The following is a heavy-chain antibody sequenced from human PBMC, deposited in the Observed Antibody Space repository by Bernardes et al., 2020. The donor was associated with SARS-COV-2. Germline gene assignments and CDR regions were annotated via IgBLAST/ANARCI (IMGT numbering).Heavy chain of an antibody. D-gene: IGHD5-18*01. CDR2: IYETGST. CDR1: GGSISRSSYH. CDR3: ARHDVDTTMLIYTFDY. Sequence: SETLSLTCSVSGGSISRSSYHWGWIRQPPGKGLEWIGYIYETGSTYHNPSLKSRVTMSVDTSNNQFSLKLRSVTATDTAVYYCARHDVDTTMLIYTFDYWGQGT. J-gene: IGHJ4*02. V-gene: IGHV4-39*01.